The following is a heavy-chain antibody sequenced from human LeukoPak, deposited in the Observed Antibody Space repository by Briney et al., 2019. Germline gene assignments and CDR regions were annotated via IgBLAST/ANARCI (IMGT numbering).Heavy chain of an antibody. CDR3: ARQGIAAAGSIDY. J-gene: IGHJ4*02. CDR1: GGSISSSSYY. Sequence: PETLSLTCTVSGGSISSSSYYWGWIRQPPGKGLEWIGSIYYSGSTYYNPSLKSRVTISVDTSKNQFSLKLSSVTAADTAVYYCARQGIAAAGSIDYWGQGTLVTVSS. V-gene: IGHV4-39*01. CDR2: IYYSGST. D-gene: IGHD6-13*01.